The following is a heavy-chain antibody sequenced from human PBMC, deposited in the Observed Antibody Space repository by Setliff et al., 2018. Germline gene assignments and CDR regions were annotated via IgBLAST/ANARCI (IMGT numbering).Heavy chain of an antibody. V-gene: IGHV2-5*02. CDR2: IYYDDDK. Sequence: SGPTCEPTETLTLTCSFSGFSLSTTGVGVGWIRQPPGKALEWLALIYYDDDKRYNPSLESRLTITKDTSKNQVVLSMTNMDPADTATFYCARGFWSGYFVLDYWGLGSLVTVSS. J-gene: IGHJ4*02. CDR1: GFSLSTTGVG. D-gene: IGHD3-3*01. CDR3: ARGFWSGYFVLDY.